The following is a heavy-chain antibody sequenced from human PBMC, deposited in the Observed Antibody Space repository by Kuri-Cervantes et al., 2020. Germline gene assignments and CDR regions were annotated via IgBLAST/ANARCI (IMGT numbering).Heavy chain of an antibody. D-gene: IGHD6-13*01. CDR1: GGSTSSGDYY. Sequence: SETLSLTCTVSGGSTSSGDYYWNWIRQPPGKGLEWIGYMYYSGSTYYNPSLKSLVTISIDTSKNQFSLKLSSVTAADTAVYYCASSWSSDYWGQGTLVTVSS. CDR2: MYYSGST. CDR3: ASSWSSDY. J-gene: IGHJ4*02. V-gene: IGHV4-30-4*08.